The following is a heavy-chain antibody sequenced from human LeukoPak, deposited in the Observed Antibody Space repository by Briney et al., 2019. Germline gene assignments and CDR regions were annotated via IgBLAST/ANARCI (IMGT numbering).Heavy chain of an antibody. CDR1: GFTFSSYA. D-gene: IGHD6-19*01. Sequence: GGSLRLSCAASGFTFSSYAMSWVRQAPGKGREWVSAISGSGGSTYYADSVKGRFTISRDNSKNTLYLQMNSLRAEDTAVYYCAKHGYSSGWYHYWGQGTLVTVSS. CDR2: ISGSGGST. V-gene: IGHV3-23*01. CDR3: AKHGYSSGWYHY. J-gene: IGHJ4*02.